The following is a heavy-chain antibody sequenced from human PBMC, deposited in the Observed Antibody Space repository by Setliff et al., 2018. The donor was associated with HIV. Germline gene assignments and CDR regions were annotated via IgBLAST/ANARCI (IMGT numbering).Heavy chain of an antibody. CDR1: GGTFSNYA. D-gene: IGHD2-8*01. CDR3: AKGPNFEDAFDI. J-gene: IGHJ3*02. CDR2: LIPIVDIT. Sequence: ASVKVSRKASGGTFSNYAFSWVRQAPGQGLEWMGGLIPIVDITKSTQKFRDRVTFTADESTKTAQMELSGLTFEDTAVYYCAKGPNFEDAFDIWGQGTVVTVSS. V-gene: IGHV1-69*10.